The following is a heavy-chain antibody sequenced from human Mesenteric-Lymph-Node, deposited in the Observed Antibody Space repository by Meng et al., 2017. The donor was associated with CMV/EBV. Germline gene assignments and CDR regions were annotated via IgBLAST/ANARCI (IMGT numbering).Heavy chain of an antibody. V-gene: IGHV3-23*01. D-gene: IGHD2-2*01. CDR3: AKDIGFCSTTSCSGGPD. CDR1: GFTFGSYA. J-gene: IGHJ4*02. CDR2: ISSHGGST. Sequence: GSLRLSCAASGFTFGSYAMSWVRQAPGKGLEWVSTISSHGGSTYYADSVKGRFTISRDNSKNTLFLQMNSLRAEDTAIYYCAKDIGFCSTTSCSGGPDWGQGTLVTVSS.